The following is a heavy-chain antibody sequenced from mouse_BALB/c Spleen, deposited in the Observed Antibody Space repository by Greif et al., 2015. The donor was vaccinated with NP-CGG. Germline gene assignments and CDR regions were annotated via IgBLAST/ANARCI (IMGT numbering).Heavy chain of an antibody. CDR2: IWAGGST. J-gene: IGHJ1*01. CDR3: ARGGGTWYFDV. V-gene: IGHV2-9*02. D-gene: IGHD4-1*01. Sequence: VMLVESGPGLVAPSQSLSITCTVSGFSLTSYGVHWVRQPPGKGLEWLGGIWAGGSTNYNSALTSRLSISKDNSKSQVFLKMNSLQPDDTAMYYCARGGGTWYFDVCGAVTTVTVSS. CDR1: GFSLTSYG.